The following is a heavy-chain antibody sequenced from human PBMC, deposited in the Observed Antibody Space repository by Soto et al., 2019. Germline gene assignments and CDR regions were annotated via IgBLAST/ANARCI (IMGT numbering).Heavy chain of an antibody. V-gene: IGHV4-30-2*01. CDR3: AGGRRGGHWFDP. CDR1: GGSISSGGYS. Sequence: QLQLQESGSGLVRPSQTLSLTCAVSGGSISSGGYSWNWIRQPPGKGLEWMGYNYHSGSTLYNPTLKCLVTTSVDTSKNLCALKLSTVAGADTAVYYFAGGRRGGHWFDPSGRGTMVTVSS. J-gene: IGHJ5*02. CDR2: NYHSGST. D-gene: IGHD2-15*01.